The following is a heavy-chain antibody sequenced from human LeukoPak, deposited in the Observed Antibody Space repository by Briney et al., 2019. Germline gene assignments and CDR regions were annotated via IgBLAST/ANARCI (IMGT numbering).Heavy chain of an antibody. CDR2: IYYSGST. CDR3: ASQTSLTYYADY. J-gene: IGHJ4*02. V-gene: IGHV4-59*12. D-gene: IGHD3-10*01. CDR1: GGSISSYY. Sequence: SETLSLTCTVSGGSISSYYWSWIRQPPGKGLEWIGYIYYSGSTNYNPSLKSRVTISVDTSKNQFSLKLSSVTAADTAVYYCASQTSLTYYADYWGQGTLVTVSS.